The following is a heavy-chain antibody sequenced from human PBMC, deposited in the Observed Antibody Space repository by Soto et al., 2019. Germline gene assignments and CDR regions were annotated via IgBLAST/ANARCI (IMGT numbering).Heavy chain of an antibody. D-gene: IGHD3-22*01. V-gene: IGHV4-4*02. J-gene: IGHJ5*02. Sequence: SETLSLTCAVSGGPISSSNWWSWVRQPPGKRLEWIGDMYHTGSTFYNPSLKSRVTISVDASKNQFSLNLSSVTAADTAVYYCARGFYDTGGYSSPFDIWGQGILVTVSS. CDR1: GGPISSSNW. CDR3: ARGFYDTGGYSSPFDI. CDR2: MYHTGST.